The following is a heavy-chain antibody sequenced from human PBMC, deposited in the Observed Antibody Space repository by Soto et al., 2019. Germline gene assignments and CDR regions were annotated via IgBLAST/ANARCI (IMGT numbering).Heavy chain of an antibody. CDR2: ISSSGSTI. CDR1: GFTFSSYE. CDR3: ARGGITRKLDY. V-gene: IGHV3-48*03. Sequence: PGGSLRLSCAASGFTFSSYEMNWVRQAPGKGLEWVSYISSSGSTIYYADSVKGRFTISRDNAKNSLYLQMSSLRAEDTAVYYCARGGITRKLDYWGQGTLVTVSS. D-gene: IGHD1-20*01. J-gene: IGHJ4*02.